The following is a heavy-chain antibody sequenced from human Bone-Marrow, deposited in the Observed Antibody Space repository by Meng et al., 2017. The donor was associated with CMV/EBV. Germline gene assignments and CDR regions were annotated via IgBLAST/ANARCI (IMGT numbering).Heavy chain of an antibody. CDR2: ISGGGGST. J-gene: IGHJ4*02. D-gene: IGHD3-16*01. CDR1: GFTFSSYG. Sequence: LSCADSGFTFSSYGMSWVRQAPGKGLEWVSTISGGGGSTYYADSVKGRFTISRDNSKNSLDLQLHSLTAEDTAFYYCAKGGLWDSPEFWGQGTLVTVSS. V-gene: IGHV3-23*01. CDR3: AKGGLWDSPEF.